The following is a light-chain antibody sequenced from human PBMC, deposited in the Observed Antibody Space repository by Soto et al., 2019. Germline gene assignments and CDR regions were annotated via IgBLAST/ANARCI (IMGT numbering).Light chain of an antibody. J-gene: IGKJ5*01. V-gene: IGKV3D-15*01. Sequence: EIVMTQSPATLSVSPGERATLSCRASQSLSSNLAWYQQKPGQAPRLLIYDASNRATGIPARFSGSGSGTEFTLPIRSLQSEDFAVYYCPQYNTWPTLGQGTRLEIK. CDR2: DAS. CDR1: QSLSSN. CDR3: PQYNTWPT.